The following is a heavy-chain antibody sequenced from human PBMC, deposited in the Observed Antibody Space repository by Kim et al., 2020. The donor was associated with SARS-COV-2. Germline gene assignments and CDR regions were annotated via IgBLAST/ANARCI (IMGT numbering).Heavy chain of an antibody. J-gene: IGHJ6*04. Sequence: ASVKVSCKASGYTFTSYYMHWVRQAPGQGLEWMGIINPSGGSTSYAQKLQGRVTMTRGTSTSTVYMELSRLRSEDTAVYYCASDLEGCYGSGSYYNYYYYGMDVWGKKTTVTLYS. D-gene: IGHD3-10*01. CDR3: ASDLEGCYGSGSYYNYYYYGMDV. V-gene: IGHV1-46*01. CDR2: INPSGGST. CDR1: GYTFTSYY.